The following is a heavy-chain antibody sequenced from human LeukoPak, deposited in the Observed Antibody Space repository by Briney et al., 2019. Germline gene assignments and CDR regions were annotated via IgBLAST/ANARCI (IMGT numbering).Heavy chain of an antibody. CDR3: AKDMFYYSSSLFDY. D-gene: IGHD6-13*01. CDR2: IRYDGSNK. J-gene: IGHJ4*02. V-gene: IGHV3-30*02. CDR1: GFTFSSYG. Sequence: GGSLRLSCAASGFTFSSYGMHWVRQAPGKGLEWVAFIRYDGSNKYYADSVKGRFTISRDNSKNTLYLQMNSLRAEDMALYYCAKDMFYYSSSLFDYWGQGTLVTVSS.